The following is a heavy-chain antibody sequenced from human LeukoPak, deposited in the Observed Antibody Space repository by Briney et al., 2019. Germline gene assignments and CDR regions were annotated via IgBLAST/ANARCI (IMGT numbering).Heavy chain of an antibody. CDR2: INPNSGGT. CDR3: ARGYYGSGSYYRFDY. Sequence: ASVKVSCKASGYTFTGYYMHWVRQAPGQGLEWMGWINPNSGGTNYAQKLQGRVTMTTDTSTSTAYMELRSLRSDDTAVYYCARGYYGSGSYYRFDYWGQGTLVTVSS. D-gene: IGHD3-10*01. J-gene: IGHJ4*02. V-gene: IGHV1-2*02. CDR1: GYTFTGYY.